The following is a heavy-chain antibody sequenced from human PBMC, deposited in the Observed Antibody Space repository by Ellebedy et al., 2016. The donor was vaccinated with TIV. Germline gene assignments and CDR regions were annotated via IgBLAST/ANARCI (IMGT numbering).Heavy chain of an antibody. CDR1: GFTFGDFA. CDR2: ISWNSDTI. D-gene: IGHD4-11*01. CDR3: TKDHDTSLTV. J-gene: IGHJ4*02. Sequence: GGSLRLSXAASGFTFGDFAMHWVRQAPGKGLEWVACISWNSDTIDYVDSVEGRFSVSRDNAKSSLYLQMNSLRPDDTAFYYCTKDHDTSLTVWGQGTLVTVSS. V-gene: IGHV3-9*01.